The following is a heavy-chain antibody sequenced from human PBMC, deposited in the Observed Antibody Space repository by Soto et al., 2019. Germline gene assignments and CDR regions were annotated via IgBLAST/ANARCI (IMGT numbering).Heavy chain of an antibody. CDR3: ERVGATSPIQYDHYGMDV. Sequence: GESLKISCKGSRYIFTSYWISWVRQMPGKGLEWMGMIDPSDSYTNYSPSFQGHVTISADKSISTAYLQWSSLKASDTAMYYCERVGATSPIQYDHYGMDVWGQGIPVTVSS. V-gene: IGHV5-10-1*01. J-gene: IGHJ6*02. CDR1: RYIFTSYW. D-gene: IGHD1-26*01. CDR2: IDPSDSYT.